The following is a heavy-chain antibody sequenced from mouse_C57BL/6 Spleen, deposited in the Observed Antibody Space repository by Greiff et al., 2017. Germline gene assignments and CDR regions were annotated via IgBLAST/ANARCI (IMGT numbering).Heavy chain of an antibody. CDR2: INPNYGTT. CDR3: ATRFYYYGSSYVDY. D-gene: IGHD1-1*01. J-gene: IGHJ2*01. CDR1: GYSFTDYN. Sequence: VQLQQSGPELVKPGASVKISCKASGYSFTDYNMNWVQQSNGKSLEWIGVINPNYGTTSYHQKFKGKATLTVDQSSSTAYMQLNRLTSEDSAVYYCATRFYYYGSSYVDYWGQGTTLTVSS. V-gene: IGHV1-39*01.